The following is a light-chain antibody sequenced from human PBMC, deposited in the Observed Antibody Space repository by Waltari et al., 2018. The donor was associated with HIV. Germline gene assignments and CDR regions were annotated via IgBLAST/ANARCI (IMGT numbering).Light chain of an antibody. CDR2: STI. Sequence: HTVVLQVPSLTVSPGGTLPPTCASRIGAGTSGNYPTWFQQKPGQAPRGLIYSTINKNSWTPARFSGSLLGGKAALTLSGVQPEDEAEYYCLLYYGGAQRYVFGTGTKVTVL. CDR1: IGAGTSGNY. V-gene: IGLV7-43*01. CDR3: LLYYGGAQRYV. J-gene: IGLJ1*01.